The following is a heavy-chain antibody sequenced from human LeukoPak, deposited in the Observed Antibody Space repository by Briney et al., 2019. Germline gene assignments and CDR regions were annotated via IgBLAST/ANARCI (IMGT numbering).Heavy chain of an antibody. CDR1: AFTFRTYW. CDR2: IKPDGSEK. J-gene: IGHJ6*02. V-gene: IGHV3-7*05. CDR3: TRDASGDTNSGPRMDV. Sequence: GGSLRLSCAASAFTFRTYWMSWVRQAPGKGLEWVAMIKPDGSEKYYVDSVKGLFTISRDNAKNSLYLQMSSLRAEDTAVYYCTRDASGDTNSGPRMDVWGQGTTVTVSS. D-gene: IGHD1-26*01.